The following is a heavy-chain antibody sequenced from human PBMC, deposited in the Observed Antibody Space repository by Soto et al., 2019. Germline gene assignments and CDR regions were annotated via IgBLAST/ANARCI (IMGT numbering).Heavy chain of an antibody. CDR1: GFTFSSYA. CDR3: AKQGGVLRYFDWSKGAFDI. D-gene: IGHD3-9*01. CDR2: ISGSGGST. V-gene: IGHV3-23*01. J-gene: IGHJ3*02. Sequence: PGGSLRLSCAASGFTFSSYAMSWVRQAPGKGLEWVSAISGSGGSTYYADSVKGRFTISRDNSKNTLYLQMNSLRAEDTAVYYCAKQGGVLRYFDWSKGAFDIWGQGTMVTVSS.